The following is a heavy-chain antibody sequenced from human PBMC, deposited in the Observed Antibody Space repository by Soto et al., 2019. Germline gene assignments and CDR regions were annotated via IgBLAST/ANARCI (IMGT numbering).Heavy chain of an antibody. V-gene: IGHV3-21*01. Sequence: GGSLRLSCAVSGFTFSVHTMDWVRQAPGKGLEWVSSSSSDSGSKYYADSVKGRFTISRDNAKNSLYLQMDSLRAEDTAVYYCARDLSAAAFDNWGQGTMVTVSS. CDR3: ARDLSAAAFDN. J-gene: IGHJ3*02. CDR2: SSSDSGSK. CDR1: GFTFSVHT.